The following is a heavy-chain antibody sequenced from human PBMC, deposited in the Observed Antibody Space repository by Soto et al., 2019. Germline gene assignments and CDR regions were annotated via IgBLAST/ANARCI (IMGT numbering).Heavy chain of an antibody. V-gene: IGHV3-33*01. CDR2: RWYDGNNK. J-gene: IGHJ4*02. D-gene: IGHD7-27*01. CDR3: VGRGNQNWGDY. CDR1: GVTFSSYG. Sequence: QVQLVESGGGVVQPGRSLRLSCAASGVTFSSYGMHWVRQAPGKGLEWVSSRWYDGNNKYYADSVKGRFTISRDNSRNTLFLQMNSLRAEDTALYYCVGRGNQNWGDYWGQGTQVTVSS.